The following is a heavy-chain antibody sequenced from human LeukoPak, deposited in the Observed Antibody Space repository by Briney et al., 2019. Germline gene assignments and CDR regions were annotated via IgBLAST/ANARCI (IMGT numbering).Heavy chain of an antibody. J-gene: IGHJ5*02. Sequence: SETLSLTCAVSGGSIRGYYWSWVRQSPGKGLEWIGDINQNAGTDYNPSLKSRVTMSIDSSKDQISLNVTAATAADTAIYYCARGRTRLSWLDPWGQGTLVTVSS. V-gene: IGHV4-34*01. CDR3: ARGRTRLSWLDP. CDR2: INQNAGT. D-gene: IGHD6-6*01. CDR1: GGSIRGYY.